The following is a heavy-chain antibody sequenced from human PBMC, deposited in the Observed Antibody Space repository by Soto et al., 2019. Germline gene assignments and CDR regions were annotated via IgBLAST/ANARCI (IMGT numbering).Heavy chain of an antibody. V-gene: IGHV5-51*01. J-gene: IGHJ5*02. Sequence: PGESLKISCKASGYNFNDYWIGWVRQMPGKGLQWMGIVYPGDSDSRYSPSFQGQVTISADKSISAVYLQWGSLKASDTAMYYCARLYCGSSTCDSWFDPWGQGTLVTVSS. CDR1: GYNFNDYW. CDR2: VYPGDSDS. D-gene: IGHD2-2*01. CDR3: ARLYCGSSTCDSWFDP.